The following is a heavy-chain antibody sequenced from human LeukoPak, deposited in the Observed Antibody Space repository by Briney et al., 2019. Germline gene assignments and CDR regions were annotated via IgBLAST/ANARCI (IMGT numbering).Heavy chain of an antibody. CDR2: IYSGGRT. Sequence: GGSLRLSCAASGFTVSSNYMSWVRQAPGKGLGWVSVIYSGGRTYYADSVKGRFTISRDNSKNTLYLQMNSLRAEATAVYYCARDHSRGYYFDYWGQGTLVTVSS. D-gene: IGHD3-16*01. CDR3: ARDHSRGYYFDY. CDR1: GFTVSSNY. J-gene: IGHJ4*02. V-gene: IGHV3-66*02.